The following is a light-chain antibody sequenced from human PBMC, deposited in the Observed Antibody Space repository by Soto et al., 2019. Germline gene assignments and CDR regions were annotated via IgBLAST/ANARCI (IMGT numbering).Light chain of an antibody. J-gene: IGKJ3*01. CDR1: QGISNY. V-gene: IGKV1-27*01. CDR2: AAS. Sequence: DIPMTQSPSSLSASVGDRVTITCRASQGISNYLAWYQQKPGKVPKLLIYAASTLQSGVPSRFSGSGSGTDFTLTISSLQPEDVATYYCQKYNSLFGPGTKVDIK. CDR3: QKYNSL.